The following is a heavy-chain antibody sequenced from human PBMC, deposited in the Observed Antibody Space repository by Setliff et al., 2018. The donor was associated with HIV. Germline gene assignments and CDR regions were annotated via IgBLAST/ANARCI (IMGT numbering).Heavy chain of an antibody. Sequence: KPSETLSLTCTVSGVSVSSGGYYWSWIRQHPGKGLEWIGYVYYTGTSYFNQSLKSRITISVDTSKNHFSLKLGFVTAADTAVYYCARGESTTWDLAEYFQHWGHGTLVTVSS. CDR2: VYYTGTS. J-gene: IGHJ1*01. CDR1: GVSVSSGGYY. D-gene: IGHD2-2*01. V-gene: IGHV4-31*03. CDR3: ARGESTTWDLAEYFQH.